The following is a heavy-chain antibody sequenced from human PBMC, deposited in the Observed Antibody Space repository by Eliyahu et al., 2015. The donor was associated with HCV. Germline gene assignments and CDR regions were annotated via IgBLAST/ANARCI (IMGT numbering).Heavy chain of an antibody. V-gene: IGHV3-7*03. D-gene: IGHD6-19*01. CDR2: IKQDGSEK. Sequence: EVQLVESGGGLVQXGGSLRLSCAASGXPFGSYWMNWVRQAXGKGLGWVANIKQDGSEKYYVDSVKGRFTISRDNAKNSLYLQMNSQRAEDTAVYYCVRDGQWLVPHLWGQGTLVTVSS. J-gene: IGHJ4*02. CDR3: VRDGQWLVPHL. CDR1: GXPFGSYW.